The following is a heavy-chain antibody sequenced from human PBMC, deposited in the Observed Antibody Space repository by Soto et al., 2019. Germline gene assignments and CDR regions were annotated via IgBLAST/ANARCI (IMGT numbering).Heavy chain of an antibody. D-gene: IGHD3-22*01. J-gene: IGHJ4*02. CDR3: ARDKAMIVVVRKGGADY. V-gene: IGHV3-30-3*01. CDR2: ISYDGSNK. Sequence: ESGGGVVQPGRSLRLSCAASGFTFSSYAMHWVRQAPGKGLEWVAVISYDGSNKYYADSVKGRFTISRDNSKNTLYLQMNSLRAEDTAVYYCARDKAMIVVVRKGGADYWGQGTLVTVSS. CDR1: GFTFSSYA.